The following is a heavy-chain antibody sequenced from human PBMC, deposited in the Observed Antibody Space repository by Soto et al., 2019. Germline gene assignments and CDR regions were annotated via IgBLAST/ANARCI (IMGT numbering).Heavy chain of an antibody. CDR2: IYYSGST. CDR1: GGSISSGGYY. CDR3: ARDELGGTYFDY. V-gene: IGHV4-31*03. J-gene: IGHJ4*02. Sequence: QVQLQESGPGLVKPSQTLSLTCTVSGGSISSGGYYWSWIRQHLGKGLEWIGYIYYSGSTYYNPSLKSRVTISVDTSKNQFSLKLSSVTAADTAVYYCARDELGGTYFDYWGQGTLVTVSS. D-gene: IGHD1-26*01.